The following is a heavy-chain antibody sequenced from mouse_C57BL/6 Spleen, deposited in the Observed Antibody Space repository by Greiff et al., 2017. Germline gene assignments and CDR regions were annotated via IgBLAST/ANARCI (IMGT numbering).Heavy chain of an antibody. V-gene: IGHV1-59*01. CDR3: AREKVSYGNYGGFDY. J-gene: IGHJ2*01. CDR2: IDPSDSYT. Sequence: QVQLQQPGAELVRPGTSVKLSCKASGYTFTSYWMHWVKQRPGQGLEWIGVIDPSDSYTNYNQKFKVKATLTVDPSSSTAYMQLSSLTSEASAVYYCAREKVSYGNYGGFDYWGQGTTLTVSS. D-gene: IGHD2-1*01. CDR1: GYTFTSYW.